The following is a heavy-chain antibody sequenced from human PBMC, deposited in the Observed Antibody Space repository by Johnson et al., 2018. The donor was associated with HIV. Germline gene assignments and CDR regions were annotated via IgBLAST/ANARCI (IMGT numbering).Heavy chain of an antibody. Sequence: QEQLVESGGGVVQPGGSLRLSCAASGFTFSSYGMHWVRQAPGKGLEWVAFIRYDGSNKYYADSVKGRFTISRDNSRNTLYLQMGRLRVEDMAVYYCARDVASVYGSGDHAFDIWGQGTMVTVSS. J-gene: IGHJ3*02. V-gene: IGHV3-30*02. D-gene: IGHD3-10*01. CDR1: GFTFSSYG. CDR3: ARDVASVYGSGDHAFDI. CDR2: IRYDGSNK.